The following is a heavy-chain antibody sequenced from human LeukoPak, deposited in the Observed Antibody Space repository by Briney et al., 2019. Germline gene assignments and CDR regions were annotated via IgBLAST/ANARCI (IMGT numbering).Heavy chain of an antibody. D-gene: IGHD3-3*01. J-gene: IGHJ3*02. V-gene: IGHV3-74*03. CDR3: AKAATIFLADAFDI. CDR1: GFTFSSHW. CDR2: ISPDGSTT. Sequence: GGSLRLSCAASGFTFSSHWMHWVRHAPGKGLVWVSRISPDGSTTKNADSVKGRFTISRDNARSTLFLQLNSLRAEDTALYYCAKAATIFLADAFDIWGQGTMVTVSS.